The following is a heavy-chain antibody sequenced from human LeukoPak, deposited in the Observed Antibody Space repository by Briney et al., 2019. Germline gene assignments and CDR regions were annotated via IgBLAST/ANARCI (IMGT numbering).Heavy chain of an antibody. V-gene: IGHV3-74*01. CDR3: ARDSRGADPLDY. CDR1: GFTFSSYW. CDR2: INSDGHDT. D-gene: IGHD3-10*01. Sequence: GGSLRLSCAASGFTFSSYWMHWVRQAPGKGLVWVSRINSDGHDTIYADSVKGRFTISRDNAKNTLYLQMNSLRAEDTAVYYCARDSRGADPLDYGGQGTLVTVSS. J-gene: IGHJ4*02.